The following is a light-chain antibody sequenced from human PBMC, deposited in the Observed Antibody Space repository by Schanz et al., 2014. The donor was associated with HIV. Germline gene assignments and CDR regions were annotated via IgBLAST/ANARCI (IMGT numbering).Light chain of an antibody. CDR3: QQSSEYPLT. J-gene: IGKJ4*01. V-gene: IGKV1-5*03. Sequence: DIQMTQSPSSLSASVGDRVTLTCRTSRSISTYLNWYQQKPGKAPNLLISKASNLEGGVPQRFSGSGSGTEFTLTISSLQPDDFATYYCQQSSEYPLTFGGGTKVE. CDR1: RSISTY. CDR2: KAS.